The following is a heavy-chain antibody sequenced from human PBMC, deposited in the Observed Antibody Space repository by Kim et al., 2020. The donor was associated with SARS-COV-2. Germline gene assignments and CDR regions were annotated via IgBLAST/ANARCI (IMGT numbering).Heavy chain of an antibody. J-gene: IGHJ4*02. V-gene: IGHV3-23*01. CDR1: GFTFSSYA. CDR2: ISGSGGST. Sequence: GGSLRLSCAASGFTFSSYAMSWVRQAPGKGLEWVSAISGSGGSTYYADSVKGRFTISRDNSKNTLYLQMNSLRAEDTAVYYCAKGPFYDYVRGVYFDYWGQGTLVTVSS. CDR3: AKGPFYDYVRGVYFDY. D-gene: IGHD3-16*01.